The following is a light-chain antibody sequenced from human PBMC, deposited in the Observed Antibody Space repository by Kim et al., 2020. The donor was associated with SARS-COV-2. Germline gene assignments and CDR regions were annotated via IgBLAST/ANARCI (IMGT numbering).Light chain of an antibody. J-gene: IGLJ2*01. V-gene: IGLV3-19*01. CDR1: SLRSYY. CDR3: NSRDSNDNDV. CDR2: GKN. Sequence: SSELTQDPAVSVALGQTVSITCQGDSLRSYYATWYQQKPGQAPILVIYGKNNRPSGIPDRFSGSSSGNTASLTITATQAGDDADYYCNSRDSNDNDVFGG.